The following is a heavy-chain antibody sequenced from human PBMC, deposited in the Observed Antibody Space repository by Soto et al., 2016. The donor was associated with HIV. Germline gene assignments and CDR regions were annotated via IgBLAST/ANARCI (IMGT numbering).Heavy chain of an antibody. CDR1: GFTFSSYA. CDR2: ISAGGGTT. D-gene: IGHD4-17*01. Sequence: EVQVLESGGGLAQPWGSLRLSCAVSGFTFSSYAMSWVRQAPGKGLEWVSAISAGGGTTYYADSVKGRFTISRDYSKNTLYLQMNSLRVEDTAVYYCAKDPGRTTDGFWGQGTLVTVSS. J-gene: IGHJ4*02. CDR3: AKDPGRTTDGF. V-gene: IGHV3-23*01.